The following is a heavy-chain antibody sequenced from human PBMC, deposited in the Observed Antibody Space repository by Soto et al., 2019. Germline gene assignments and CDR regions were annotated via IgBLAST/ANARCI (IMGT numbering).Heavy chain of an antibody. D-gene: IGHD6-6*01. CDR3: AKCITALGPIDY. J-gene: IGHJ4*02. Sequence: SETLSLTCAVSGGSISSSNCWSWVRQPPGKGLEWIGEIYHSGSTNYNPPLKSRVTISVDKSKNQFSLKLSSVTAADTAVYYCAKCITALGPIDYWGQGTLVTVS. CDR2: IYHSGST. V-gene: IGHV4-4*02. CDR1: GGSISSSNC.